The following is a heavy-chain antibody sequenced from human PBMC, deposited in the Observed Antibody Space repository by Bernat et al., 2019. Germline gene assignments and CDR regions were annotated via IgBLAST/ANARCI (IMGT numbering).Heavy chain of an antibody. CDR1: GFTFTSYW. Sequence: EVQLVDSGGGLVQPGGSLRLSCAASGFTFTSYWMSWVRQAPGKGLEWVATIKPDGSEKYYVASVKGRFTISRDNAENSLYLQMNSLRAADTAVYYCATYHPFHSWGRGNLVTVSS. V-gene: IGHV3-7*03. J-gene: IGHJ4*02. CDR3: ATYHPFHS. D-gene: IGHD1-14*01. CDR2: IKPDGSEK.